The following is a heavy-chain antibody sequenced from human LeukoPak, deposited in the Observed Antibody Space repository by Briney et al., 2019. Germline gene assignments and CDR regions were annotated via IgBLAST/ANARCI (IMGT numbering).Heavy chain of an antibody. CDR3: GRYYYDSSGSKGGLDY. J-gene: IGHJ4*02. V-gene: IGHV3-23*01. CDR2: ISGSGGST. CDR1: GFTFSSYA. D-gene: IGHD3-22*01. Sequence: SGGSLRLSCAASGFTFSSYAMSWVRQAPGEGLEWVSAISGSGGSTYYADSVKGRFTISRDNSENTLYLQMNSLRAEDTAVYYCGRYYYDSSGSKGGLDYWGQGTLVTVSS.